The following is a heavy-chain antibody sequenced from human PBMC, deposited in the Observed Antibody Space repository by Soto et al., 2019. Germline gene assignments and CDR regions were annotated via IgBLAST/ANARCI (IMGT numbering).Heavy chain of an antibody. V-gene: IGHV1-24*01. CDR2: FDPEDGET. Sequence: GASVKVSCKVSGYTLTELSMHWVRQAPGKGLEWMGGFDPEDGETIYAQKFQGRVTMTEDTSTDTAYMELSSLRSEDTAVYYCATIKPTYYYDSSGPGGAFDIWGQGTMVTVS. J-gene: IGHJ3*02. D-gene: IGHD3-22*01. CDR3: ATIKPTYYYDSSGPGGAFDI. CDR1: GYTLTELS.